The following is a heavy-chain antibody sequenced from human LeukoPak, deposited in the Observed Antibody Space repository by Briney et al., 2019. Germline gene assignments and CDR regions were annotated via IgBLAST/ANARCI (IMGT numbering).Heavy chain of an antibody. V-gene: IGHV4-30-2*01. J-gene: IGHJ6*02. CDR3: ARERGNYDFWSGHLKSYGMDV. CDR2: IYHSGST. CDR1: GGSISSGGYS. Sequence: PSETLSLTCAVSGGSISSGGYSWSWIRQPPGKGLEWIGYIYHSGSTYYNPSLKSRVTISVDRSKNQFSLKLSSVTAADTAVYYCARERGNYDFWSGHLKSYGMDVWGQGTTVTVSS. D-gene: IGHD3-3*01.